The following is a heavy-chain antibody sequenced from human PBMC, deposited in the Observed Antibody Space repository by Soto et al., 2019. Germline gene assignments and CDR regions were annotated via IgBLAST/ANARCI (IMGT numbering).Heavy chain of an antibody. D-gene: IGHD2-2*01. Sequence: QVQLVQSGAEVKKPGASVKVSCKASGYTFTSYGICWVRQAPGQGLEWMGWISGKTAKTNYAQNLQGRVTITTDTSTSTAYMELRSLRSDDTAVYYCARVPREIILVGMDVWGQGTTVTVSS. J-gene: IGHJ6*02. V-gene: IGHV1-18*04. CDR3: ARVPREIILVGMDV. CDR2: ISGKTAKT. CDR1: GYTFTSYG.